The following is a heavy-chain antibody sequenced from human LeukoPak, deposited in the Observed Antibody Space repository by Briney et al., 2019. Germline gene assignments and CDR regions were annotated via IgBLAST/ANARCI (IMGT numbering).Heavy chain of an antibody. D-gene: IGHD1-26*01. J-gene: IGHJ4*02. CDR1: GGSISSGSYY. V-gene: IGHV4-61*02. CDR2: IYTSGST. Sequence: PSQTLSLTCTVSGGSISSGSYYWSWIRQPAGKGLEWIGRIYTSGSTHYNPSLKSRVTISVDTSKNQFSLKLSSVTAADTAVYYCARGDSGSYQYYFDYWGQGTLVTVSS. CDR3: ARGDSGSYQYYFDY.